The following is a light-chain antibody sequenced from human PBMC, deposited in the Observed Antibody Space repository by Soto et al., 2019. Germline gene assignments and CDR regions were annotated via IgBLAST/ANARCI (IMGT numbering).Light chain of an antibody. CDR2: AAS. V-gene: IGKV1-39*01. Sequence: DIQMTQSPSSLSASVGDRVTITCRASQSISSYLNWYQQKPGQAPKLLIYAASSLQSGVPSRFSGSGSGTGFTPTISILEPEDFATYCLQHSYSTPPTFGQGTKLEIK. CDR3: QHSYSTPPT. CDR1: QSISSY. J-gene: IGKJ2*01.